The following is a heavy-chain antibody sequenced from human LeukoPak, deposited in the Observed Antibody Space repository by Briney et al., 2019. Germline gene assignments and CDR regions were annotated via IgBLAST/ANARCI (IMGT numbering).Heavy chain of an antibody. CDR3: ARDDYYDSSGYCVY. D-gene: IGHD3-22*01. Sequence: ASVKVSCKASAGTFSSYAISWVRHASGRGREWMGRIIPILGITNYAQKFQGRVTITADKSTSTAYMELSSLRSEDTAVYYCARDDYYDSSGYCVYWGQGTLVTVSS. V-gene: IGHV1-69*04. CDR2: IIPILGIT. CDR1: AGTFSSYA. J-gene: IGHJ4*02.